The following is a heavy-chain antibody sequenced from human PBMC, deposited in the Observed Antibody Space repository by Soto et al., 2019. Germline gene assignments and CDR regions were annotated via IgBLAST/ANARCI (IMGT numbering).Heavy chain of an antibody. V-gene: IGHV4-38-2*02. D-gene: IGHD3-22*01. CDR3: ARDLSSGYDSYYFAY. CDR1: GYLISSGYY. Sequence: PSETLSLTCSVSGYLISSGYYWGWIRQTPGKGLEWLGSIDYSGRTYYNPSLKSRVSTSVDLSKNQFSLNLRSVTAADTAVYFCARDLSSGYDSYYFAYWGQGTLVTVSS. CDR2: IDYSGRT. J-gene: IGHJ4*02.